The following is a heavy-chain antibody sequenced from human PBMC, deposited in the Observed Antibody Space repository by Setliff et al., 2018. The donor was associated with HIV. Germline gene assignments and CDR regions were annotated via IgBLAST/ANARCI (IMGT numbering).Heavy chain of an antibody. J-gene: IGHJ6*03. D-gene: IGHD2-2*01. V-gene: IGHV1-46*01. CDR1: GYTLTSNY. Sequence: ASVKVSCKASGYTLTSNYMHWVRQAPGQGLEWMGIVNPSDGSPIYAQKFQGRVTMTRDTSTSTVYMELSSLTSEDTAVYFCAREDIVVVPAAMSRYYYYYMDVWGKGTTVTVS. CDR3: AREDIVVVPAAMSRYYYYYMDV. CDR2: VNPSDGSP.